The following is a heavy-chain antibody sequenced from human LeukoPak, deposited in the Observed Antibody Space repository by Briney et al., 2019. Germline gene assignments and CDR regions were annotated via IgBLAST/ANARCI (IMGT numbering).Heavy chain of an antibody. J-gene: IGHJ1*01. D-gene: IGHD1-14*01. CDR2: IYYSGST. Sequence: PSQTLSLTCAVSGGSISSGGSYTSWIRQHPGKGLEWIGYIYYSGSTYYNPSLKSRVTIPVDTSKNQFSLKLSSVTAADTAVYYCARENRGATPHFWCWGPGTLVTVSS. CDR3: ARENRGATPHFWC. CDR1: GGSISSGGSY. V-gene: IGHV4-31*11.